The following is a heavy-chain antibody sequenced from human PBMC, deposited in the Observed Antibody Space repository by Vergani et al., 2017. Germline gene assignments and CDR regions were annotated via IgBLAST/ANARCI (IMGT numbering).Heavy chain of an antibody. CDR2: INPSGGST. D-gene: IGHD6-19*01. CDR3: ASGYSSLGAFDI. Sequence: QVQLVQSGAEVKKPGASVKVSCKASGYTFTSYYMHWVRQAPGQGLEWMGIINPSGGSTSYAQKFQGRVTMTMDTSTSTVYMELSSLRSEDTAVYYCASGYSSLGAFDIWGQGTMVTVSS. CDR1: GYTFTSYY. J-gene: IGHJ3*02. V-gene: IGHV1-46*01.